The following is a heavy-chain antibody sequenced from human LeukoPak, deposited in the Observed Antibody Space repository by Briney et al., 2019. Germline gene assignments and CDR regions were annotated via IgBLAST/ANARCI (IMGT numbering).Heavy chain of an antibody. V-gene: IGHV3-20*04. CDR3: ARDLGGSYDYVWGSFDY. CDR1: GFTFDDYG. Sequence: PGGSLRLSCAASGFTFDDYGMSWVRQAPGKGLEWVSGINWNGGSTGYADSVKGRFIISRDNAKNSLYLQMNSLRAEDTALYYCARDLGGSYDYVWGSFDYWGQGTLVTVSS. D-gene: IGHD3-16*01. CDR2: INWNGGST. J-gene: IGHJ4*02.